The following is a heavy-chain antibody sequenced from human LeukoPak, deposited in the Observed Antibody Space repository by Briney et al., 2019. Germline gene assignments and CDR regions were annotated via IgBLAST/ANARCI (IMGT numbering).Heavy chain of an antibody. CDR1: GGSISSYC. J-gene: IGHJ3*02. V-gene: IGHV4-4*07. CDR2: IYTSGST. CDR3: ARGVSGYLNTRYAFDI. Sequence: SETLSLTCTVSGGSISSYCWSWIRQPAGKGLEWIGRIYTSGSTNYNPSLKSRVTMSVDTSKNQFSLKLSSVTAADTAVYYCARGVSGYLNTRYAFDIWGQGTMVTVSS. D-gene: IGHD3-22*01.